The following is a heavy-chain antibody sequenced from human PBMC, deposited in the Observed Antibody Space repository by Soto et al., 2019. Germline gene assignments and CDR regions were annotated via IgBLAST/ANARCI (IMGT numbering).Heavy chain of an antibody. D-gene: IGHD3-16*02. J-gene: IGHJ4*02. CDR3: TTDIPYYDDVWGGSRRDY. CDR2: IKSKNDGGTT. V-gene: IGHV3-15*01. CDR1: GFTFSNAW. Sequence: GSLRLSCAASGFTFSNAWMSWVRQAPGKGLEWVGRIKSKNDGGTTDYAAPVKGRFTISRDDSKNTLYLQMNSLKTEDTAVYYCTTDIPYYDDVWGGSRRDYWGQGTLVTVSS.